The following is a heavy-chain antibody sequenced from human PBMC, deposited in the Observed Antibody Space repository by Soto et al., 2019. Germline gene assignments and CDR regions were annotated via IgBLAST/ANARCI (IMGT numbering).Heavy chain of an antibody. CDR2: ISSDGTDE. CDR3: VRYSGYDYFFDK. D-gene: IGHD5-12*01. CDR1: GFTLSRYT. Sequence: PGGSLRLSCEASGFTLSRYTIHWVRQAPGKGLEWVALISSDGTDEHYADSVKGRFTLSRDDYKNTVFLQMDSLSAEDTAVYYCVRYSGYDYFFDKWGQGTLVTVSS. V-gene: IGHV3-30*04. J-gene: IGHJ4*02.